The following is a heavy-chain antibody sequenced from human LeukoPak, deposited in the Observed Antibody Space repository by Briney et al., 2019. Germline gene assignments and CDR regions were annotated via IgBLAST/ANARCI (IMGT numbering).Heavy chain of an antibody. J-gene: IGHJ4*02. CDR2: IHYSGIT. CDR1: GDSSSRYH. D-gene: IGHD4-17*01. Sequence: PSETLSLICTVSGDSSSRYHWSWIRQPPGKGLEYIGYIHYSGITNYNPSLKSRVTISVDTSKNQFSLKLTSATAADTALYYCARRNFHPYGRPPDYWGQGTLVTVSS. CDR3: ARRNFHPYGRPPDY. V-gene: IGHV4-59*08.